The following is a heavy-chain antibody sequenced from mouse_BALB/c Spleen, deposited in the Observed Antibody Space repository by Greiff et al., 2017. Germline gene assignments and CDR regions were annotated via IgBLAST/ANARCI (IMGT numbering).Heavy chain of an antibody. D-gene: IGHD2-10*02. CDR2: ISSGSSTI. J-gene: IGHJ2*01. CDR1: GFTFSSFG. Sequence: EVQGVESGGGLVQPGGSRKLSCAASGFTFSSFGMHWVRQAPEKGLEWVAYISSGSSTIYYADTVKGRFTISRDNPKNTLFLQMTSLRSEDTAMYYCARKYGNYYLFDYWGQGTTLTVSS. CDR3: ARKYGNYYLFDY. V-gene: IGHV5-17*02.